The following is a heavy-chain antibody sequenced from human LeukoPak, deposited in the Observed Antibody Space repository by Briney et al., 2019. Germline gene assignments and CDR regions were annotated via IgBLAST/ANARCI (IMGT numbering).Heavy chain of an antibody. V-gene: IGHV3-21*01. J-gene: IGHJ4*02. CDR1: GFTFSSYS. Sequence: GGSLRLSCAASGFTFSSYSMNWVRQAPGKGLEWVSSISSSSSYIYYADSVKGRFTISRDNAKNSLYLQMNSLRAEDTAVYYCARVAFGGAIATNFDYWGQGTLVTVSS. D-gene: IGHD3-16*02. CDR3: ARVAFGGAIATNFDY. CDR2: ISSSSSYI.